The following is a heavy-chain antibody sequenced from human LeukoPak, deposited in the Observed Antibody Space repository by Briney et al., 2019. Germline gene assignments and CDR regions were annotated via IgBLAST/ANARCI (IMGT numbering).Heavy chain of an antibody. CDR3: ARSHDYGADY. Sequence: GASVKVSCKASGGTFSSYAISWVRQAPGQRLEWMGWINAGNGNTKYSQRFQGRVTITRDTSASTAYMELSSLRSEDTAVYYCARSHDYGADYWGQGTLVTVSS. CDR1: GGTFSSYA. V-gene: IGHV1-3*01. D-gene: IGHD4-17*01. CDR2: INAGNGNT. J-gene: IGHJ4*02.